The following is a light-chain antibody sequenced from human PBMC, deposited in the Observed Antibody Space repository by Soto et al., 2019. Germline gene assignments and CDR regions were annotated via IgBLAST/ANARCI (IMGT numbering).Light chain of an antibody. CDR1: QSIDSAY. V-gene: IGKV3-20*01. CDR3: QQYDTSPMT. CDR2: ATS. Sequence: EIVLTQAPGTLSLSPGERATFSCRASQSIDSAYLAWYQQKPGQAPRLLIYATSSSATGIPDRFSGSGSGTDFTLTISRLEPDDFAVYFCQQYDTSPMTFGQGTKVVIK. J-gene: IGKJ1*01.